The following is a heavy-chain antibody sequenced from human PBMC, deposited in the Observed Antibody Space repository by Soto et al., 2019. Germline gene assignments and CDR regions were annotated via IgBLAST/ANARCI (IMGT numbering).Heavy chain of an antibody. Sequence: QVQLQQWGAGLLKPSETLSLTCAVYGGSFSGYYWSWIRQPPGKGLEWIGEINHSGSTNYNPSLKSRATISVDTSKNQFSRKLSSVTAAYTAVYYCARASVAGTVLSYWGQGTLVTVSS. CDR3: ARASVAGTVLSY. CDR1: GGSFSGYY. J-gene: IGHJ4*02. V-gene: IGHV4-34*01. D-gene: IGHD6-19*01. CDR2: INHSGST.